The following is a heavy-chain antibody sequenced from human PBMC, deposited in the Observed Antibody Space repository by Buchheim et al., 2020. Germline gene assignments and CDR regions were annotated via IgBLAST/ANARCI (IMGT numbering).Heavy chain of an antibody. Sequence: EVQLVESGGGLVQPGGSLRLSCAASGFTFSIYEMNWVRQAPGKGLEWVSYISSSGSSIFYADSVKGRFTISRDNAKNSLYLQMSSLRAEDTAIYYCANNPPLTTSLFSGMDVWSQGTT. D-gene: IGHD4-17*01. CDR1: GFTFSIYE. V-gene: IGHV3-48*03. CDR2: ISSSGSSI. J-gene: IGHJ6*02. CDR3: ANNPPLTTSLFSGMDV.